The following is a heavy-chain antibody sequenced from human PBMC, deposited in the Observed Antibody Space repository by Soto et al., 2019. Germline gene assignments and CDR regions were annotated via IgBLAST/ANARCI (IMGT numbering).Heavy chain of an antibody. Sequence: GGSLRLSCTASGFTFSDYWMSWVRQAPGKGLEWVANIKEDGSVKEYVDSVKGRFTISRDNAKNSVYLQMSSLRAEDTAVYYCARVGYYYDSAGYYSWGQGILVTVSS. J-gene: IGHJ4*02. CDR1: GFTFSDYW. CDR3: ARVGYYYDSAGYYS. CDR2: IKEDGSVK. V-gene: IGHV3-7*03. D-gene: IGHD3-22*01.